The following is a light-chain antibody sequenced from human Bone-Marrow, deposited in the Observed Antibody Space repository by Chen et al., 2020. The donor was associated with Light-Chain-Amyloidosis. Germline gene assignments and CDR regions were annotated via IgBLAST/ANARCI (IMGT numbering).Light chain of an antibody. CDR2: SIS. V-gene: IGKV3-15*01. CDR1: QSISSRY. Sequence: EIVMTPSPATLSVSPGERATLSCRPSQSISSRYLAWYHQKPGQARRLLIYSISTRATGVPARFSGSGTGTEFTLTISSLQSEDLGVYYCQQHHKWPITFGPGTRVDIK. J-gene: IGKJ3*01. CDR3: QQHHKWPIT.